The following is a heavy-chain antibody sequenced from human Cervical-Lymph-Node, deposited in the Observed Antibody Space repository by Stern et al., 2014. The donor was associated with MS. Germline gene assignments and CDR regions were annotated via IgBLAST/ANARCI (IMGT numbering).Heavy chain of an antibody. V-gene: IGHV3-30*03. D-gene: IGHD3-10*01. CDR1: GFTFSSYA. CDR3: VPGSGAFDF. CDR2: ISNDAKNT. J-gene: IGHJ4*02. Sequence: VQLVESGGGVVQHGRSLRLSCAASGFTFSSYAMHWVRQAPGKGLEWVAVISNDAKNTNYADSVKGRFSISRDNSKNTLDLQMNSLRMEDTAQSYCVPGSGAFDFWGQATLVAVSS.